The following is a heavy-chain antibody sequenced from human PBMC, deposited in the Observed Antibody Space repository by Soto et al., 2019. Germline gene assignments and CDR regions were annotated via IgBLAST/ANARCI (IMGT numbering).Heavy chain of an antibody. CDR3: AKDKGSSSSI. CDR1: GFTFDDYA. Sequence: EVQLVESGGGLVQPGRSLRLSCAASGFTFDDYAMHWVRQAPGKGLEWVSGISWNSGSIGYADSVKGRFTISRDNAKNALYQQMNSLRAEDTALYYCAKDKGSSSSIWGQGTLVTVSS. V-gene: IGHV3-9*01. D-gene: IGHD6-6*01. J-gene: IGHJ4*02. CDR2: ISWNSGSI.